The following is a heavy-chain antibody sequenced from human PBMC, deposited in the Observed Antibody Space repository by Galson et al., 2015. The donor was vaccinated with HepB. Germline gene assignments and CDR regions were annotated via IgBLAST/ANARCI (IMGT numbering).Heavy chain of an antibody. J-gene: IGHJ4*02. CDR3: ARDRRERGSSSFSNFDY. V-gene: IGHV1-69*13. D-gene: IGHD6-6*01. CDR2: IIPIFGIA. Sequence: SVKVSCKASGGTFSSYAISWVRQAPGQGLEWMGGIIPIFGIANYAQKFQGRVTITADESTSTAYMELSSLRSEDTAVYYCARDRRERGSSSFSNFDYWGQGTLVTVSS. CDR1: GGTFSSYA.